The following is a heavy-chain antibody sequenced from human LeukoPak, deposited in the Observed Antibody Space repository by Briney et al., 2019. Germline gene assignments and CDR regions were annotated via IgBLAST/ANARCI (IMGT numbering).Heavy chain of an antibody. CDR2: IYTSGST. Sequence: SETLSLTCTVSGGSISSYYWSWIRQPAGKGLEWIGRIYTSGSTNYNPSLKSRVTMSVDTSKNQFSLKLSSVTAADTAVYYCVQFRPGTFHFDYWGQGTQVTVSS. D-gene: IGHD6-13*01. V-gene: IGHV4-4*07. CDR1: GGSISSYY. J-gene: IGHJ4*02. CDR3: VQFRPGTFHFDY.